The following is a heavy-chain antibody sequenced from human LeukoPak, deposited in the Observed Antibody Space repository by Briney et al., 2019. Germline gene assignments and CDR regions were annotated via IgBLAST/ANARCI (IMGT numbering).Heavy chain of an antibody. J-gene: IGHJ4*02. Sequence: GGSLTLSCAVSGFIFSNHYMQWVRQAPGKGLVWVSRINNDGSITSYADSVKGRFTISRDNAKNTLYLQMNSLRAEDTAVYYCVLMVWGGGQGTLVTVSS. D-gene: IGHD3-10*01. CDR1: GFIFSNHY. V-gene: IGHV3-74*01. CDR2: INNDGSIT. CDR3: VLMVWG.